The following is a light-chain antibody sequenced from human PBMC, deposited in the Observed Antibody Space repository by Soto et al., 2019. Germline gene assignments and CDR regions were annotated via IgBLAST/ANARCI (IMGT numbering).Light chain of an antibody. CDR1: QSVTSTH. CDR3: QPYGSSPPST. Sequence: EIVVTQCPGTLSLSPGERATLSCRASQSVTSTHLAWDQHKPGQAPRLLVYGASSRATGIPDRFSGSGSGTDFTLTISGLEPEDFAVYYCQPYGSSPPSTFGQGTRLEIK. CDR2: GAS. V-gene: IGKV3-20*01. J-gene: IGKJ5*01.